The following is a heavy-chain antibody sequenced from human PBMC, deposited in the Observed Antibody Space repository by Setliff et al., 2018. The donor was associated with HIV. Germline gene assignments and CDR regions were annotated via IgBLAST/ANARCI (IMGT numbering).Heavy chain of an antibody. CDR1: GFTFNYHA. D-gene: IGHD3-22*01. V-gene: IGHV3-23*03. J-gene: IGHJ5*02. CDR2: VYSGGGAT. Sequence: GGSLRLSCAASGFTFNYHAMTWVRQAPGKGLEWVSIVYSGGGATFYANSAKGRFIISRDNSKNTVSLQMNSLRADDTAIYYCTKHSRYYDGSGYSWGQGTLVTVSS. CDR3: TKHSRYYDGSGYS.